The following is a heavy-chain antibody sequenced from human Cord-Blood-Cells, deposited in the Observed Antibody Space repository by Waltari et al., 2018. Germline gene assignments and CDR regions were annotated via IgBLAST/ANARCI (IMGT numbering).Heavy chain of an antibody. D-gene: IGHD7-27*01. Sequence: GKGLEWIESIYYSGSTYYNPFLKSRVTISVDTSKNQFSLKLSFVTAADTAVYSCARCELGIDYWGQGTLVTVSS. CDR3: ARCELGIDY. J-gene: IGHJ4*02. CDR2: IYYSGST. V-gene: IGHV4-39*01.